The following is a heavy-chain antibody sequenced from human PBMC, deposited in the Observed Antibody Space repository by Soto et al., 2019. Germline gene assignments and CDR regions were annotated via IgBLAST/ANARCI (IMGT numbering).Heavy chain of an antibody. J-gene: IGHJ6*02. CDR2: IYYSGST. CDR1: GGSISSGGYY. Sequence: SETLSLTCTVSGGSISSGGYYWSWIRQHPGKGLEWIGYIYYSGSTYYNPSLKSRVTISVDTSKNQFSLKLSSVTAADTAVYYCARWELRTSTYRAYYGMDVWGQGTTVTVSS. CDR3: ARWELRTSTYRAYYGMDV. D-gene: IGHD1-26*01. V-gene: IGHV4-31*03.